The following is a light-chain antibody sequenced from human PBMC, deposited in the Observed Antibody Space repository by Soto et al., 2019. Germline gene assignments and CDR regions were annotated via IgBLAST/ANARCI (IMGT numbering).Light chain of an antibody. CDR1: RTLNTY. Sequence: DVRMTQSPSSLSASVGDTITITCRASRTLNTYLNWFQQKPGEPPRLLIYRASTLHDGVPSTFRGSGYGADFTLTISGLQPEDFASYHCQQTYSDSSFGGGTKV. CDR3: QQTYSDSS. CDR2: RAS. V-gene: IGKV1-39*01. J-gene: IGKJ4*01.